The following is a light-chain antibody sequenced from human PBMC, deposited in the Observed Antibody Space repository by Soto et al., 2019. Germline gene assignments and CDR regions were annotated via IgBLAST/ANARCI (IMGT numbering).Light chain of an antibody. CDR1: QSVSSN. J-gene: IGKJ1*01. CDR3: QLYGTSPKP. V-gene: IGKV3-20*01. CDR2: AAS. Sequence: ENVLTQSPATPPVSPGESPTLSCRASQSVSSNLAWYQQKPGQAPRLLIYAASTRATGIPDRFSGSGSGTDFTLSISRLEPEDFAVYYCQLYGTSPKPFGQGTKVDIK.